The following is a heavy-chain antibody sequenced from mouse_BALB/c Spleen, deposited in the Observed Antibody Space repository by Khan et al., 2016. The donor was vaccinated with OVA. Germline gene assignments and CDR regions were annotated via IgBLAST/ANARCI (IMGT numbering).Heavy chain of an antibody. CDR2: INSDGYYT. J-gene: IGHJ3*01. CDR1: GFTFSTYA. Sequence: EVELVESGGDLVKPGGSLRLSCAASGFTFSTYAMSWVRQPPDKRLEWVATINSDGYYTYYPDTVKGRFTIYRNNAENTLYLQMSSLKSEDTVIYYCARHLTGSFAYWGQGTLVTVAA. V-gene: IGHV5-6*01. D-gene: IGHD4-1*01. CDR3: ARHLTGSFAY.